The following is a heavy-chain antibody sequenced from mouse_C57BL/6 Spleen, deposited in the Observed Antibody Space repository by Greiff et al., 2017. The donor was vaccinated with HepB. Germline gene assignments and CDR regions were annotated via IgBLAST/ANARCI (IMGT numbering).Heavy chain of an antibody. J-gene: IGHJ2*01. CDR3: ARLTTVVATGDY. V-gene: IGHV1-82*01. D-gene: IGHD1-1*01. Sequence: QVQLQQSGPELVKPGASVKISCKASGYAFSSSWMNWVKQRPGKGLEWIGRIYPGDGDTNYNGKFKGKATLTADKSSSTAYMQLRSLTSEDSAVYFCARLTTVVATGDYWGQGTTLTVSS. CDR2: IYPGDGDT. CDR1: GYAFSSSW.